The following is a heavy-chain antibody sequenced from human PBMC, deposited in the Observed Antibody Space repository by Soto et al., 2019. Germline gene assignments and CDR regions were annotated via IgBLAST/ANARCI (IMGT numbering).Heavy chain of an antibody. J-gene: IGHJ3*02. D-gene: IGHD5-18*01. CDR3: ARDRRYSYGPDAFDI. CDR2: IYYSGST. V-gene: IGHV4-59*01. Sequence: SETLSLTCTVSGGSISSYYWIWIRQPPGKGLEWIGYIYYSGSTNYNPSLKSRVTISVDTSKNQFSLKLSSVTAADTAVYYCARDRRYSYGPDAFDIWGQGTMVTVSS. CDR1: GGSISSYY.